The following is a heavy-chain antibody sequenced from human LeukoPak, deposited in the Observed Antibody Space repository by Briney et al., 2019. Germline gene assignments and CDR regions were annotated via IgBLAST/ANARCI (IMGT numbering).Heavy chain of an antibody. CDR1: GFTFTSYT. V-gene: IGHV3-48*01. CDR3: ARNFDS. J-gene: IGHJ4*02. Sequence: GGSLRLSCAASGFTFTSYTMNWVRQAPGKGREWVSYITSSSSTIYYADSVKGRFTMSRVNAENSLYLQMNSLRAEDTAVYYCARNFDSWGQGTLVTVSS. D-gene: IGHD2/OR15-2a*01. CDR2: ITSSSSTI.